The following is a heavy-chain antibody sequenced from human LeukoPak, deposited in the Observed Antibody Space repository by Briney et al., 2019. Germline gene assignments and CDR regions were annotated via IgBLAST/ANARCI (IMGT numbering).Heavy chain of an antibody. Sequence: ASVKVSCKASRYTFTSYDINWVRQATGQGLEWMGWMNPNSGNTGYAQRFQGRVTMTRNISITTAYLELSGLRSDDTAVYYCASANYGSGRRWLDPWGQGTPVTVSS. V-gene: IGHV1-8*01. CDR3: ASANYGSGRRWLDP. CDR1: RYTFTSYD. J-gene: IGHJ5*02. CDR2: MNPNSGNT. D-gene: IGHD3-10*01.